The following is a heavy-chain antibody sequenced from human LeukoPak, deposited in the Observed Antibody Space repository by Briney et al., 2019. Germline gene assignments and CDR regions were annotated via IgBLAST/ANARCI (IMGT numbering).Heavy chain of an antibody. D-gene: IGHD5-12*01. CDR3: ARDRSSGYSGSNDY. Sequence: GGFLRLSCAASGFTFSSYDLNWVRQAPGKGLEWVSYISSGGTTMYYADSVKGRFTISRDNAKNSLYLQMNSLRAEDTAVYYCARDRSSGYSGSNDYWGQGTLVTVSS. J-gene: IGHJ4*02. CDR2: ISSGGTTM. V-gene: IGHV3-48*03. CDR1: GFTFSSYD.